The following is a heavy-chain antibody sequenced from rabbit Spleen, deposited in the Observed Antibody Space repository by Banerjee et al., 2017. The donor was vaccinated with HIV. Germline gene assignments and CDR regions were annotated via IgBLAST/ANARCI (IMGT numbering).Heavy chain of an antibody. Sequence: LEESGGDLVKPGASLTLSCTASGFSFSNSYYLCWVRQAPGKGLEWIACIYADSARSVYYASWVNGRFTISRISSTAVTLQMPSPTAADTATYFCARDLTNVIGWNFGLWGPGTLVTVS. J-gene: IGHJ4*01. CDR2: IYADSARSV. CDR1: GFSFSNSYY. D-gene: IGHD1-1*01. CDR3: ARDLTNVIGWNFGL. V-gene: IGHV1S40*01.